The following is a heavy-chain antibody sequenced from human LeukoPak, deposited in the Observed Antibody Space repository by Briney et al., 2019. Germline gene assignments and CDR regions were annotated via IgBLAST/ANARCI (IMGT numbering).Heavy chain of an antibody. J-gene: IGHJ4*02. Sequence: GGSLRLSCEAAGFTFSDAWMSWVRQAPGKGLEGVGRIKSKTGGGTIDYAAPVQDRFTISRDESRNTLYLEMDSLKTEDSGVYYCTTLRLAASDHWGQGTLVTVSS. V-gene: IGHV3-15*01. D-gene: IGHD3-9*01. CDR2: IKSKTGGGTI. CDR3: TTLRLAASDH. CDR1: GFTFSDAW.